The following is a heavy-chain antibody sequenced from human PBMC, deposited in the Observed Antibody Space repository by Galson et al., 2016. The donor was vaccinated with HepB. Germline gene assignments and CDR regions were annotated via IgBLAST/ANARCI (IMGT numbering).Heavy chain of an antibody. J-gene: IGHJ4*02. V-gene: IGHV3-49*03. CDR3: TRGGVATTRRGFDY. Sequence: SLRLSCAASGFTFGDYAMSWFRQAPGNGLEWVGFIRSKAYGGTTEYAASVKGRFTISRDDSKSIAYLQMNSLKTEDTAVYYCTRGGVATTRRGFDYWGQGTLVTVSS. D-gene: IGHD5-24*01. CDR2: IRSKAYGGTT. CDR1: GFTFGDYA.